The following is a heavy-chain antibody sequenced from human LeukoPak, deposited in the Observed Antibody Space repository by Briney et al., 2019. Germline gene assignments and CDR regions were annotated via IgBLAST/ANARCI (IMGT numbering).Heavy chain of an antibody. V-gene: IGHV4-34*01. CDR2: INHSGST. Sequence: SETLSLTCAVYGGSFSGYYWSWIRQPPGKGLEWIGEINHSGSTNYNPSLKSRVTISVDTSKNQFSLKLSSVTAADTAVYYCARGGGYCSSTSCPYNWFDPWGQGTLVTVSS. D-gene: IGHD2-2*01. CDR1: GGSFSGYY. J-gene: IGHJ5*02. CDR3: ARGGGYCSSTSCPYNWFDP.